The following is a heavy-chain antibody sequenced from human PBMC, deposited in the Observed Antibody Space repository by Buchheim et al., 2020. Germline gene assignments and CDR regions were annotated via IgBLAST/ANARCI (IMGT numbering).Heavy chain of an antibody. CDR2: INAGNGNT. V-gene: IGHV1-3*01. D-gene: IGHD4-23*01. CDR3: ARDSGGNYFFDY. CDR1: GYIFTSMA. J-gene: IGHJ4*02. Sequence: QVQLVQSGAEVKKPGASVKVSCKTSGYIFTSMAMHWVRQAPGQRLEWMGWINAGNGNTKYSQKFQGRVTFGRDTSASTAYMEVSRLTSEDTSVYYCARDSGGNYFFDYWGQGTL.